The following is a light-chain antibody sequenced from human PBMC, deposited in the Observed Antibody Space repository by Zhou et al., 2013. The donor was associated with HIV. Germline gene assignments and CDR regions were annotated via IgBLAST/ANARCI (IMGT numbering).Light chain of an antibody. J-gene: IGKJ5*01. V-gene: IGKV1-39*01. CDR2: AAS. CDR1: QSISTY. CDR3: QQSYSTAIT. Sequence: GDSVTITCRASQSISTYLNWHQQKPGKAPKVVIYAASSLHSAAPSRFSGSGSGTDFTLTISSVQPEDFATYYCQQSYSTAITFGQGTRLEIK.